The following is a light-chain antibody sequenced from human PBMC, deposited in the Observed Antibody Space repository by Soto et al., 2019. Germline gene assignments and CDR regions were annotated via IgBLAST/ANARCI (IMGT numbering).Light chain of an antibody. CDR2: ELT. J-gene: IGLJ1*01. V-gene: IGLV2-14*03. Sequence: QSALTQPASVSGSPGQSITISCTGTSSDIGGYNYVSWYQQHPGKAPKVIIYELTNRPSGVSTRFSGSTTGNTASLTISGLQPEDEAYYYCSSYRSVGTVVFGTGTKLTVL. CDR1: SSDIGGYNY. CDR3: SSYRSVGTVV.